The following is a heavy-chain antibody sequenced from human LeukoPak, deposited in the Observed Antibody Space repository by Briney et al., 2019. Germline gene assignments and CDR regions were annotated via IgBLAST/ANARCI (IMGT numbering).Heavy chain of an antibody. D-gene: IGHD3-22*01. V-gene: IGHV3-20*04. J-gene: IGHJ3*02. CDR3: ARDMIVPPGAFDI. CDR2: VNWNGGST. CDR1: GFTFSSYW. Sequence: PGGSLRLSCAASGFTFSSYWMHWVRQAPGKGLEWVSGVNWNGGSTGYADSVKGRFTISRDNAKNSLYLQMNSLRAEDTALYYCARDMIVPPGAFDIWGQGTMVTVSS.